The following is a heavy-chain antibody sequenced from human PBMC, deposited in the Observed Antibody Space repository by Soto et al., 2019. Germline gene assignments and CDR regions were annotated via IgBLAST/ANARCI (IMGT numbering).Heavy chain of an antibody. D-gene: IGHD3-10*01. CDR1: GYSFTSYG. Sequence: QVQLVQSGAEVKKPGASVKVSCKASGYSFTSYGISWVRQAPGQGLEWMGWISAYNGNTYYAQRLQGRVTMTTDTSTTTTYMELRSLRSDDTAVYYCASDLRYLSGSYFKDDFDFWGQGTMVTVSS. V-gene: IGHV1-18*01. J-gene: IGHJ3*01. CDR3: ASDLRYLSGSYFKDDFDF. CDR2: ISAYNGNT.